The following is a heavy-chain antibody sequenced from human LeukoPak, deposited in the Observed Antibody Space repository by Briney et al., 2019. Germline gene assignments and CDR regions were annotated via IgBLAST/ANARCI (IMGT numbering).Heavy chain of an antibody. CDR1: GGSISSYY. CDR3: ARHKNYYDSSGYYLFDY. D-gene: IGHD3-22*01. CDR2: NSYSGSS. J-gene: IGHJ4*02. Sequence: SESLSLTCTVSGGSISSYYWSWIRQPPGKGLEWIGYNSYSGSSNYNTSLKSRVTISVDTSKNQFSLKLSSVTAADTAVYYCARHKNYYDSSGYYLFDYWGQGTLVTVSS. V-gene: IGHV4-59*08.